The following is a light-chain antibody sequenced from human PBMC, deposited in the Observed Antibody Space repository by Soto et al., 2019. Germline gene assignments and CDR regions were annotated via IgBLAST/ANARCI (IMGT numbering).Light chain of an antibody. J-gene: IGKJ2*01. Sequence: EIVLTQSPGTLSLSPGERATLSCRASQSISSNYLAWYQQKPGQAPRLLIYGASSRATGIPDRFSGSGSGTDFTLTISRLEPEDFAVYYCQQYGSSPPRTFGQGTKLEIK. CDR1: QSISSNY. V-gene: IGKV3-20*01. CDR2: GAS. CDR3: QQYGSSPPRT.